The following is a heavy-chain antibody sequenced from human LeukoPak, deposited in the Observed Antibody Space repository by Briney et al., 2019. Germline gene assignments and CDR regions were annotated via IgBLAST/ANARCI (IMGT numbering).Heavy chain of an antibody. V-gene: IGHV4-38-2*02. CDR1: GYSISSGFY. CDR3: EGLHGYSYGYIGY. Sequence: PSETLSLTCTVSGYSISSGFYWGWIRQPPGEGLEWIGSIYHTGSTYYSLSLKSRVTISVDTSKNQLYLKLSSVTAADTAVYYCEGLHGYSYGYIGYWGQGTLVTVSS. J-gene: IGHJ4*02. CDR2: IYHTGST. D-gene: IGHD5-18*01.